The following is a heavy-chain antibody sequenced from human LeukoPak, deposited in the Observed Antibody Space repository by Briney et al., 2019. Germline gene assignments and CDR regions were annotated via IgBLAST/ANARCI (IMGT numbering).Heavy chain of an antibody. D-gene: IGHD2-2*02. CDR1: GFTFDDYA. Sequence: GSLRLSCAASGFTFDDYAMHWVRQAPGKGLEWVSLISWDGGSTYYADSVKGRFTISRDNSKNSLYLQMNSLRAEDTALYYCAKSHCSSTSCYMGGYFDYWSQGTLVTVSS. J-gene: IGHJ4*02. CDR2: ISWDGGST. CDR3: AKSHCSSTSCYMGGYFDY. V-gene: IGHV3-43D*03.